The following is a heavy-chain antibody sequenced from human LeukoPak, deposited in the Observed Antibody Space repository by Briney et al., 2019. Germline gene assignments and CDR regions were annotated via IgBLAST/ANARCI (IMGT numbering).Heavy chain of an antibody. J-gene: IGHJ3*02. D-gene: IGHD3-3*01. CDR3: ARAIWTGDFWSGYYILGKNPVAFDI. Sequence: SETLSLTCTVSGGSISSGDYYWSWIRQPPGKGLEWIGYIYYSGSTYYNPSLKSRVTISVDTSKNQFSLKLSSVTAADTAVYYCARAIWTGDFWSGYYILGKNPVAFDIWGQGTVVTVSS. CDR2: IYYSGST. CDR1: GGSISSGDYY. V-gene: IGHV4-30-4*01.